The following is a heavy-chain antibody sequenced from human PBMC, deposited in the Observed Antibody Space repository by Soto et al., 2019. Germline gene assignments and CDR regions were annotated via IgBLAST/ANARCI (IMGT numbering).Heavy chain of an antibody. CDR1: GGSISSGGYY. CDR2: IYYSGST. D-gene: IGHD2-15*01. CDR3: ARFQGLLGYCSGGSCYSFDY. Sequence: QVQLQESGPGLVKPSQTLSLTCTVSGGSISSGGYYWSWIRQHPGKGLEWIGYIYYSGSTYYNPSLTSRVTISVATSKNQFSLKLSSVTAADTAVYYCARFQGLLGYCSGGSCYSFDYWGQGTLVTVSS. J-gene: IGHJ4*02. V-gene: IGHV4-31*03.